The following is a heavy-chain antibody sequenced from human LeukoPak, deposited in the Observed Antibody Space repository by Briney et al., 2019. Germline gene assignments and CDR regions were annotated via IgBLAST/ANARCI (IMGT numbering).Heavy chain of an antibody. CDR2: IYYSGST. Sequence: SETLSLTCTVSGGSISSSSYYWGWIRQPPGKGLEWIGSIYYSGSTYYNPSLKSRVTISVDTSKNQFSLKLSSVTAADTAVYYCARYYSSSWYTISQYFQHWGQGTLVTVSS. J-gene: IGHJ1*01. D-gene: IGHD6-13*01. CDR3: ARYYSSSWYTISQYFQH. V-gene: IGHV4-39*01. CDR1: GGSISSSSYY.